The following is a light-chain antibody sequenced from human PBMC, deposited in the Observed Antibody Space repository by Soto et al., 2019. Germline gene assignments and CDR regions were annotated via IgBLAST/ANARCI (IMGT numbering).Light chain of an antibody. Sequence: DIQMTQSPSSLSVSVGDRVTMTCRASETISTFLNWYQVKPGKVPKLLIYAASTLQDGVPSRFSGSGSGTDFTLTINSLQPEDFASYYCQQSYDISPITFGQGTLEIK. V-gene: IGKV1-39*01. CDR1: ETISTF. CDR2: AAS. J-gene: IGKJ5*01. CDR3: QQSYDISPIT.